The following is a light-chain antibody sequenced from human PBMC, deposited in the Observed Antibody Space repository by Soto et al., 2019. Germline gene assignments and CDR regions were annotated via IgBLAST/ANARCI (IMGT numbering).Light chain of an antibody. V-gene: IGKV3-15*01. CDR2: GAT. Sequence: EIVMIQSPDTLSVGPGERATISCRASQSISSNLAWYQQKPGQAPRLLTYGATTRATGVPARFIGSGSGTQFTLTINSLQSEDLGLYFCQQFSQWPPWTFGQGTKVDIK. J-gene: IGKJ1*01. CDR1: QSISSN. CDR3: QQFSQWPPWT.